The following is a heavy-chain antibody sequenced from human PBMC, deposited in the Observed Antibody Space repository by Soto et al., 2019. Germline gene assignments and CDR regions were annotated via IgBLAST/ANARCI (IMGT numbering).Heavy chain of an antibody. CDR3: ARDRGIGPFVVVPAAIPLVPNYYYYGMDV. Sequence: PGGSLRLSCAASGFTFSSYWMSWVRQAPGKGLEWVANIKQDGSEKYYVDSVKGRFTISRDNAKNSLYLQMNSLRAEDTAVYYCARDRGIGPFVVVPAAIPLVPNYYYYGMDVWGQGTTVTVSS. CDR2: IKQDGSEK. D-gene: IGHD2-2*01. J-gene: IGHJ6*02. V-gene: IGHV3-7*05. CDR1: GFTFSSYW.